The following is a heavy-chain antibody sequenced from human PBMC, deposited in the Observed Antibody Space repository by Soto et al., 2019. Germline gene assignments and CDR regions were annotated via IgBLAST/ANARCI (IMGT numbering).Heavy chain of an antibody. V-gene: IGHV3-11*06. CDR3: AALYGSGTYLAAIDF. CDR2: ISDSSGYT. D-gene: IGHD3-10*01. J-gene: IGHJ4*02. CDR1: GFTFRDYY. Sequence: GGSLRLSCAASGFTFRDYYMSWIRQAPGKGLEWVSYISDSSGYTNYADSVKGRFTISRDNAKNSLFLQMNTLRAEDTAVYYCAALYGSGTYLAAIDFWGQGTLVTVSS.